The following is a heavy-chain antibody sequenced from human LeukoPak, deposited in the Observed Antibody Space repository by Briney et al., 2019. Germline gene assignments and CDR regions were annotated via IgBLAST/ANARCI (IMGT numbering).Heavy chain of an antibody. CDR2: IYYSGST. V-gene: IGHV4-61*01. CDR3: ARVTDYYGLGSPYYFDY. CDR1: GGSVSSGNYY. J-gene: IGHJ4*02. Sequence: SETLSLTCTVSGGSVSSGNYYWNWIRQPPGKGLEWTGYIYYSGSTNYNPSLESRVTISVDTSKNQFSLKLSSVTAADTAVYYCARVTDYYGLGSPYYFDYWGQGTLVTVSS. D-gene: IGHD3-10*01.